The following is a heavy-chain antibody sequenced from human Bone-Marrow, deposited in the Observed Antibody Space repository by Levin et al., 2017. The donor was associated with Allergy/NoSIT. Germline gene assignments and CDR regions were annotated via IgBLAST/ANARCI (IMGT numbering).Heavy chain of an antibody. J-gene: IGHJ4*02. CDR3: ARGGPYGY. V-gene: IGHV3-53*01. CDR2: IYSAGGT. CDR1: GFTVSNNY. Sequence: PGGSLRLSCAVSGFTVSNNYMSWVRQAPGKGLEWVSVIYSAGGTYYADSVRGRLTISRDNSKNTLFLQMNSLRADDTAVYYCARGGPYGYWGQGTLVTVSS. D-gene: IGHD3-16*01.